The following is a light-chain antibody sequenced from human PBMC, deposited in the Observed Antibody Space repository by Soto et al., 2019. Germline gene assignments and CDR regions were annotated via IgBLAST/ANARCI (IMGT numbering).Light chain of an antibody. CDR3: SSYAGRTNVV. V-gene: IGLV2-8*01. Sequence: QSALTQPPSASGSPGQSVTISCTGTSSDVGGYNYVSWYQQHPGKAPKLMIYEVSKRPSGVPDRFSGSKSGNTASLTVSGLQAADEADYYCSSYAGRTNVVFGGGTKVTVL. J-gene: IGLJ3*02. CDR1: SSDVGGYNY. CDR2: EVS.